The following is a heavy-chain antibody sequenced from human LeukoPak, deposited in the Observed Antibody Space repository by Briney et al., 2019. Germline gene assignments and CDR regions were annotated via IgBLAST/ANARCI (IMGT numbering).Heavy chain of an antibody. Sequence: GGSLRLSCAASGFTFSSYSMNWVRQAPGKGLEWVSSISSSSSYIYYADSVKGRFTISRDNAKNSLYLQMNSLRAEDTAVYYCARNAIYGSGSLLLDYWGQGTLVTVSS. V-gene: IGHV3-21*01. CDR2: ISSSSSYI. J-gene: IGHJ4*02. D-gene: IGHD3-10*01. CDR1: GFTFSSYS. CDR3: ARNAIYGSGSLLLDY.